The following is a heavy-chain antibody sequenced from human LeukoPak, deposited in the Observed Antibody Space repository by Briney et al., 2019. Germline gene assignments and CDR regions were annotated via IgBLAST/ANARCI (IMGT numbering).Heavy chain of an antibody. CDR3: ARHGGRFGENGNAFDI. J-gene: IGHJ3*02. Sequence: PSETLSLTCTVSGGSISSGDYYWSWIRQPPGKGLEWIGYIYYSGSTYHNPSLKSRVTISVDTSKNQFSLKLSSVTAADTAVYYCARHGGRFGENGNAFDIWGQGTMVTVSS. CDR1: GGSISSGDYY. V-gene: IGHV4-30-4*08. D-gene: IGHD3-10*01. CDR2: IYYSGST.